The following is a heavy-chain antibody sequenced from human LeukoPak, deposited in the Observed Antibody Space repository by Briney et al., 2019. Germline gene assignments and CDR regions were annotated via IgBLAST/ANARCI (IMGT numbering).Heavy chain of an antibody. Sequence: GGSLRLSCAASGFTFSSYWMHWVRQAPGTGLVWVSRINSDGSSTSYADSVKGRFTISRDNAKNTLYLQMNSLRAEDTAIYYCGRDIATAVDYWGLGTLVTVSS. J-gene: IGHJ4*02. CDR2: INSDGSST. D-gene: IGHD6-13*01. V-gene: IGHV3-74*01. CDR3: GRDIATAVDY. CDR1: GFTFSSYW.